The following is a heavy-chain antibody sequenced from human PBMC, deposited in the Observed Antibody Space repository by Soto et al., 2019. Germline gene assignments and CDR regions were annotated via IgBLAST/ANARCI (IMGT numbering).Heavy chain of an antibody. CDR2: IYYSGST. J-gene: IGHJ4*02. D-gene: IGHD2-15*01. CDR1: GGPISSYY. Sequence: QVQLQESGPGLVKPSETLSLNCTVSGGPISSYYWSWIRQSPGKGLEWIGYIYYSGSTNYNPALRCRVTISVATAKNQCSLEWRSWAAADRAVYYCARGSCGGPPRLDYWGQGTLVTVSS. CDR3: ARGSCGGPPRLDY. V-gene: IGHV4-59*01.